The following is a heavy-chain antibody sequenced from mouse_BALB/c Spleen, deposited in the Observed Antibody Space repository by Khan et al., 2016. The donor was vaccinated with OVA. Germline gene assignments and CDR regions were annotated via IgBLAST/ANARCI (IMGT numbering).Heavy chain of an antibody. V-gene: IGHV3-2*02. J-gene: IGHJ2*01. D-gene: IGHD1-1*01. CDR3: ARTSYGYIDY. CDR2: INYSGST. Sequence: VQLKESGPGLVKPSQSLSLSCTVTGYSITSDYAWDWIRQFPGNKLEWSGYINYSGSTSYNPSLKSRISITRDTSKNQFFLQLNSVTTEDTATYYWARTSYGYIDYWGQGTTLTVSS. CDR1: GYSITSDYA.